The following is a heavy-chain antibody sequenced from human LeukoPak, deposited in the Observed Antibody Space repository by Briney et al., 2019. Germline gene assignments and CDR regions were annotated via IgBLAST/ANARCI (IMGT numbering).Heavy chain of an antibody. CDR3: ARGLGLGTPDDY. J-gene: IGHJ4*02. Sequence: ASVKVSCKASGYTFSDYYIHWVRQAPGQGLEWMGWIKSNSGGTNYAQKFQGRVTMTRDTSISTAYMELSRLRSDDTAVYYCARGLGLGTPDDYWGQGTLVTVSS. CDR2: IKSNSGGT. V-gene: IGHV1-2*02. D-gene: IGHD7-27*01. CDR1: GYTFSDYY.